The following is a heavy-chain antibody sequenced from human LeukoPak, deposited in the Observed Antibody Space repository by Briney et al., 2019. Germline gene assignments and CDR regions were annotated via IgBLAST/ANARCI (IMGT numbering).Heavy chain of an antibody. Sequence: GGSLRLSCAASGFNFSSYEMNWVRQAPGKGLEWLSYISSTGSTIYYADSVKGRFTISRDNAKNSLYLQMNSLRAEDTAVYYCAKPQRGYSYDGIDYWGQGTLVTVSS. CDR1: GFNFSSYE. CDR3: AKPQRGYSYDGIDY. D-gene: IGHD5-18*01. CDR2: ISSTGSTI. V-gene: IGHV3-48*03. J-gene: IGHJ4*02.